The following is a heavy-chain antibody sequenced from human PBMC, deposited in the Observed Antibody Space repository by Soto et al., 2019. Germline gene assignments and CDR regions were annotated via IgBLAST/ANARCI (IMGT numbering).Heavy chain of an antibody. V-gene: IGHV3-53*04. Sequence: EVQLVESGGGLVQPGGSLRLSCAASGFTVSSNYMSWVRQAPGKGLEWVSVIYSGGSTYYADSVKGRFTISRHNSKNTLYLQMNSLRAEDTAVYYCARERNDYDILTGYYRGAFDIWGQGTMVTVSS. D-gene: IGHD3-9*01. CDR1: GFTVSSNY. CDR3: ARERNDYDILTGYYRGAFDI. CDR2: IYSGGST. J-gene: IGHJ3*02.